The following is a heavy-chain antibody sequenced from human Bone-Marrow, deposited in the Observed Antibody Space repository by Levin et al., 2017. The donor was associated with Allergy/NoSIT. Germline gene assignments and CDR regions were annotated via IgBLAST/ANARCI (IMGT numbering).Heavy chain of an antibody. D-gene: IGHD2-15*01. CDR1: GGSIRSYY. Sequence: SPTLSLPCTVSGGSIRSYYWSWIRQPPGKGLEWIGYIYYSGSTNYNPSLKSRVTISVDTSKNQFSLKLSSVTAADTAVYYCARAPRGRRAYCSGGSCYGGYYFDYWGQGTLVTVSS. CDR2: IYYSGST. J-gene: IGHJ4*02. V-gene: IGHV4-59*08. CDR3: ARAPRGRRAYCSGGSCYGGYYFDY.